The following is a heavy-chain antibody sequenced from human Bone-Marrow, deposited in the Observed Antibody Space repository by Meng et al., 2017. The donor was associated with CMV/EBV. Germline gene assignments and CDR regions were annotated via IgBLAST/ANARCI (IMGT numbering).Heavy chain of an antibody. D-gene: IGHD3-3*01. CDR3: ASNSIFALFDP. CDR2: IKPDGSEV. Sequence: GESLKISCAASGFTFSSYAMHWVRQAPGKGLEWVATIKPDGSEVHYVDSVKSRFTISRDNAKNSLYLQMDSLRAEDTAVYYCASNSIFALFDPWGQGVLVTVSS. CDR1: GFTFSSYA. V-gene: IGHV3-7*01. J-gene: IGHJ5*02.